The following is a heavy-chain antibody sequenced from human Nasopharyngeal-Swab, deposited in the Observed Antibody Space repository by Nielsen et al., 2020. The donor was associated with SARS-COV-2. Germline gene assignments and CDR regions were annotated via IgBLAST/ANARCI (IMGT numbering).Heavy chain of an antibody. CDR3: AREEWELGRGY. CDR2: IYYSGST. Sequence: SETLSLTCTVSGGSISSGDSYWSWIRQPPGKGLVWIGYIYYSGSTYYHPSIKSRVTISVDTSKNQFSLKLSSVTAADTAVYYCAREEWELGRGYWGQGTLVTVSS. V-gene: IGHV4-30-4*01. J-gene: IGHJ4*02. D-gene: IGHD1-26*01. CDR1: GGSISSGDSY.